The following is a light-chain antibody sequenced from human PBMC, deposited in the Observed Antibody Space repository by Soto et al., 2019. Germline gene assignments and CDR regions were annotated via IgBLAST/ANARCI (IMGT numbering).Light chain of an antibody. Sequence: EFVLTQSPGTLSLSPGERATLSCRASQTVRNNYLAWYQQKPGQAPRLLIYDASSRATGIPDRFSGGGSGTDFTLTISSLQSEDFAVYYCQQYNNWPYTFGQGTRLEI. CDR3: QQYNNWPYT. CDR2: DAS. J-gene: IGKJ5*01. V-gene: IGKV3D-20*02. CDR1: QTVRNNY.